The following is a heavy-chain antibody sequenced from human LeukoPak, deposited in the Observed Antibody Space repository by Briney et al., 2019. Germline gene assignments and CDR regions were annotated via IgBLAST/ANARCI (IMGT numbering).Heavy chain of an antibody. CDR3: ARGGVYCSSVSCSVDY. CDR1: GFTFTNAW. V-gene: IGHV3-15*07. CDR2: IKSKTDGGTT. D-gene: IGHD2-2*01. J-gene: IGHJ4*02. Sequence: PGGSLRLSCAASGFTFTNAWMNWVRQAPGKGLEWVGRIKSKTDGGTTDYAAPVKGRFTISRDDSKSIAYLQMNSLKTEDTAVYYCARGGVYCSSVSCSVDYWGQGILVTVSS.